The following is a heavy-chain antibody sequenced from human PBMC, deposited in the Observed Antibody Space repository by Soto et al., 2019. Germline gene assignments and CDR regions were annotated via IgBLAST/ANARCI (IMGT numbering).Heavy chain of an antibody. D-gene: IGHD3-10*01. Sequence: QVQLVESGGGVVQPGRSLRLSCAASGFTFSSYAMHWVRQAPGKGLEWVAVISYDGSNKYYADSVKGRFTISRDNSKNTLYLQMNSLRAEDTAVYYCARSPPLYSYGSGRWGYWYFDLWGRGTLVTVSS. J-gene: IGHJ2*01. V-gene: IGHV3-30-3*01. CDR1: GFTFSSYA. CDR2: ISYDGSNK. CDR3: ARSPPLYSYGSGRWGYWYFDL.